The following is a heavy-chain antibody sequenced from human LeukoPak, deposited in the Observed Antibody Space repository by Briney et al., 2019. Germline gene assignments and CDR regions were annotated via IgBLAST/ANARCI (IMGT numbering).Heavy chain of an antibody. Sequence: SETLSLTCAVYGGSFSGYYWSWIRQPPGKGLEWIGEINHSGSTNYNPSLKSRVTISVGTSKNQFSLKLSSVTAADPAVYYCARGPNTYYYGWGSYYNRRKYCFDYWGQGALV. D-gene: IGHD3-10*01. V-gene: IGHV4-34*01. CDR2: INHSGST. J-gene: IGHJ4*02. CDR3: ARGPNTYYYGWGSYYNRRKYCFDY. CDR1: GGSFSGYY.